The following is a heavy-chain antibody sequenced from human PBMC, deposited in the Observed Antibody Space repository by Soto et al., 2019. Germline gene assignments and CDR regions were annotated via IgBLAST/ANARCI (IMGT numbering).Heavy chain of an antibody. D-gene: IGHD3-9*01. CDR1: GFTFSSYA. Sequence: GESLRLSCAASGFTFSSYAMSWVRQAPGKGLEWVSAISGSGGSTYYADSVKGRFTISRDNSKNTLYLQMNSLRAEDTAVYYCAKLGSYYDILTGPGRWGQGTLVTVSS. CDR3: AKLGSYYDILTGPGR. V-gene: IGHV3-23*01. J-gene: IGHJ4*02. CDR2: ISGSGGST.